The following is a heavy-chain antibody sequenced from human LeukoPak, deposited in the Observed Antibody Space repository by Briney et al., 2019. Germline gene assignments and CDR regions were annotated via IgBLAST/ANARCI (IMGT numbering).Heavy chain of an antibody. J-gene: IGHJ4*02. CDR3: AREGLDCSTSCYFDY. D-gene: IGHD2-2*01. V-gene: IGHV1-69*05. CDR2: IIPIFGTA. CDR1: GGTFSSYA. Sequence: ASVKVSCKASGGTFSSYAISWVRQSPGQGLEWMGGIIPIFGTANYAQKFQGRVTITTDESTSTAYMELSSLRSEDTAVYYCAREGLDCSTSCYFDYWGQGTLVTVSS.